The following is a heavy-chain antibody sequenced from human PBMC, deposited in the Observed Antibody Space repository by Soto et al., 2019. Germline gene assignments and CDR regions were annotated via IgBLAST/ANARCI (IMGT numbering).Heavy chain of an antibody. CDR2: ISYDGSNK. Sequence: QVQLVESGGGVVQPGRSLRLSCAASGFTFSSYGMHWVRQAPGKGLEWVAVISYDGSNKYYADSVKGRFTISRDNSKNTLYLQMNSLRAEDTAVYYCAKDPSYYYDSSGYYYTYTLDYWGQGTLVTVSS. CDR1: GFTFSSYG. D-gene: IGHD3-22*01. CDR3: AKDPSYYYDSSGYYYTYTLDY. V-gene: IGHV3-30*18. J-gene: IGHJ4*02.